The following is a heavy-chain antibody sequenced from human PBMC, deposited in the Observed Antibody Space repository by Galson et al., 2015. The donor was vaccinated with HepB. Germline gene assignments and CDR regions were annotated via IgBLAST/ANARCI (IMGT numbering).Heavy chain of an antibody. CDR1: GFTMSSYW. Sequence: SLRLSCAASGFTMSSYWMHWVRQGPGKGLVWVSRINGDASSTIYADSVQGRFTISRDDAKNTLFLQMNSLRAEDTAVYYCARGYAEFDFWGKGTLVTVSS. V-gene: IGHV3-74*01. J-gene: IGHJ5*01. D-gene: IGHD1-1*01. CDR2: INGDASST. CDR3: ARGYAEFDF.